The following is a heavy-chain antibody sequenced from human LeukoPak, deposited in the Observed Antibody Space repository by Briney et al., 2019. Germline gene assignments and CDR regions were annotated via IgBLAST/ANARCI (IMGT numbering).Heavy chain of an antibody. CDR1: GFTFSSYW. J-gene: IGHJ6*03. V-gene: IGHV3-7*04. CDR2: IKKDGSEK. D-gene: IGHD2/OR15-2a*01. Sequence: GGSLRLSCAVSGFTFSSYWMSWVRQAPGKGLEWVANIKKDGSEKYYVDSVKGRFTISRDNAKNSLYLQMNSLRAEDTAVYYCARGSTHYYYYYMDVWGKGTTVTASS. CDR3: ARGSTHYYYYYMDV.